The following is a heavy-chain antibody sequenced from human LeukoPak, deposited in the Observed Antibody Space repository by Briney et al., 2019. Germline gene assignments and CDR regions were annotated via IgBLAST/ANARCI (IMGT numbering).Heavy chain of an antibody. J-gene: IGHJ4*02. V-gene: IGHV3-30*18. CDR3: AKGRLQEGTVFRGVITPVDY. CDR2: ISNDGSNR. CDR1: GFTFSGYG. D-gene: IGHD3-10*01. Sequence: PGGSLRLSCAASGFTFSGYGMHWVRQAPGKGLEWVALISNDGSNRHYVDSVKGRFTISRDNSENMLYLQMSNLSADDTALYYCAKGRLQEGTVFRGVITPVDYWGQGTLVTVTS.